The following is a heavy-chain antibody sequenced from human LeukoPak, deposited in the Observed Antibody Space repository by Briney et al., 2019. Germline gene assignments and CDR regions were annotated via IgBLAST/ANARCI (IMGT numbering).Heavy chain of an antibody. Sequence: SETLSLTCTVSGGSIGSYYWSWIRQPPGKGLEWIGYIYYSGSTNYNPSLKSRVTISVDTSKNQFSLKLSSVTAADTAVYYCARHGYYDFWSGPNFSFDYWGQGTLVTVSS. CDR2: IYYSGST. D-gene: IGHD3-3*01. CDR1: GGSIGSYY. CDR3: ARHGYYDFWSGPNFSFDY. J-gene: IGHJ4*02. V-gene: IGHV4-59*08.